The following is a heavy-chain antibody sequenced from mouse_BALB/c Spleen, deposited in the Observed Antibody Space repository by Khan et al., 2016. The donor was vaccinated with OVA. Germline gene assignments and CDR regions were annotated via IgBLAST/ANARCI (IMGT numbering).Heavy chain of an antibody. CDR2: INTNTGAP. D-gene: IGHD1-1*01. Sequence: QIQLVQSGPELKKPGETVKISCKASGYTFTNYGINWVKQAPGKGLKWMGWINTNTGAPTYAEEFKGRFAFSLETSASTAYLQLNNLKNEDTATYFWARGNYYGSNSWFAYWGQGTLVTVSA. V-gene: IGHV9-3*02. J-gene: IGHJ3*01. CDR3: ARGNYYGSNSWFAY. CDR1: GYTFTNYG.